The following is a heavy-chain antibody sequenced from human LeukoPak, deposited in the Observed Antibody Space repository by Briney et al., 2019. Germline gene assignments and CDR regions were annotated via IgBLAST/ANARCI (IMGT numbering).Heavy chain of an antibody. CDR1: GGTFSSYA. CDR2: IIPIFGTA. J-gene: IGHJ2*01. V-gene: IGHV1-69*05. Sequence: SVKVSCKASGGTFSSYAISWVRQAPGQGLEWMGGIIPIFGTANYAQKFQGRVTITTDESTSTAYLELSSLRSEDTAVYYCARDRGSGWYGALWYFDLWGRGTLVTVSS. CDR3: ARDRGSGWYGALWYFDL. D-gene: IGHD6-19*01.